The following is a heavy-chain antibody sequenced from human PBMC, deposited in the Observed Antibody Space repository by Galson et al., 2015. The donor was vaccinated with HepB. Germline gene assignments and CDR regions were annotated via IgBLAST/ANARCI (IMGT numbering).Heavy chain of an antibody. J-gene: IGHJ4*02. D-gene: IGHD4-17*01. Sequence: CAISGDSVSSHSAAWNWIRQSPSRGLEWLGRTYYRSKWYNDYAVSVKSRITINPDTSKNQFSLQLNSVTPEDTAVYYCARYLHDYGDYGFDYWGQGTLVTVSS. CDR2: TYYRSKWYN. CDR1: GDSVSSHSAA. V-gene: IGHV6-1*01. CDR3: ARYLHDYGDYGFDY.